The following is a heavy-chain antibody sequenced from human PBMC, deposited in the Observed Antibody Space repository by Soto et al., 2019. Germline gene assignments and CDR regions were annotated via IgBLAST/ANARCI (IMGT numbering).Heavy chain of an antibody. CDR1: GGSISSSSYY. CDR2: IYSLGNT. CDR3: ARQISDSSGYSYAY. Sequence: QMQLQESGPGLVKPSETRSLHCTVYGGSISSSSYYWGWIRQPQGQWLEWLGTIYSLGNTYYNPSLKSLGTISVDKSKIQVFLKLSSVTAPDTAVYICARQISDSSGYSYAYWGQGTLGTVSS. J-gene: IGHJ4*02. V-gene: IGHV4-39*01. D-gene: IGHD3-22*01.